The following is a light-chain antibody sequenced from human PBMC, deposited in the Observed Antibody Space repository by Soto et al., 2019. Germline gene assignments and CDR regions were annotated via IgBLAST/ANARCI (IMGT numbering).Light chain of an antibody. CDR3: QQYNIYSPWA. Sequence: DIPMTQSPSTLSASVGDRVTITCRASQTITNWLAWYQQKPGKAPKLLIYDASSLESGVPSRFSGSGSGTEFTLTISSLQPDDFATYYCQQYNIYSPWAFGQGTKVEIK. J-gene: IGKJ1*01. V-gene: IGKV1-5*01. CDR1: QTITNW. CDR2: DAS.